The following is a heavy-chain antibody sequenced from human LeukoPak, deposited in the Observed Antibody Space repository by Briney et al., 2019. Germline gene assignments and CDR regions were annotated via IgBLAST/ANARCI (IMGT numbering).Heavy chain of an antibody. CDR2: ISGSGGST. CDR3: AKDLIGITMVRGVIAPFDY. J-gene: IGHJ4*02. V-gene: IGHV3-23*01. CDR1: GFTFSSYA. D-gene: IGHD3-10*01. Sequence: PGGSLRLSCAASGFTFSSYAMSWVRQAPGKGLEWVSAISGSGGSTYYADSVKGRFTISRDNSKNTRYLQMNRLRAEDTAVYYCAKDLIGITMVRGVIAPFDYWGQGTLVTVSS.